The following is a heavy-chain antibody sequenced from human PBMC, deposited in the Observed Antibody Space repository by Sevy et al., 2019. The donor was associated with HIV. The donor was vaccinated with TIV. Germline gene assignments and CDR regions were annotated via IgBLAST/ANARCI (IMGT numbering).Heavy chain of an antibody. V-gene: IGHV3-43*01. CDR1: GFTFDDHT. CDR3: AKDMGSGGGGAYYFDY. D-gene: IGHD1-26*01. CDR2: ISWDGGST. J-gene: IGHJ4*02. Sequence: GGSLRLSCAASGFTFDDHTMHWVRQPPGKGLEWVSLISWDGGSTYYADSVKGRFTISRDNSKNSLFLQMNSLGAEDTALDDCAKDMGSGGGGAYYFDYWGQGTLVTVSS.